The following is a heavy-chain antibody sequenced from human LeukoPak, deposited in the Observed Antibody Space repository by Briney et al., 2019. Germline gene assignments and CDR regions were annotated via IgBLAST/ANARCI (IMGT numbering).Heavy chain of an antibody. Sequence: ASVKVSCKASGGTFSSYAISWVRQAPGQGLEWMGGVIPIFATANYAQKFQGRVTITADESTSTAYMELSSLRSEDTAVYYCARGPITTRSHFDYWGQGTLVTVSS. D-gene: IGHD3-22*01. J-gene: IGHJ4*02. CDR1: GGTFSSYA. V-gene: IGHV1-69*13. CDR3: ARGPITTRSHFDY. CDR2: VIPIFATA.